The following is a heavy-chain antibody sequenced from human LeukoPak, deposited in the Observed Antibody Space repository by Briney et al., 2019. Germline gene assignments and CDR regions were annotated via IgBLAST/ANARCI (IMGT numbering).Heavy chain of an antibody. Sequence: RGSLRLSCAASGFTVSSNYMSWGRQAPGRGLEWGSVIYSGGSTYYADSVKGRFTISRDSSKNTLYLQMNSLRAEDTAVYYWAREAAAGTRNCDCWGQGTLVTVSS. CDR3: AREAAAGTRNCDC. J-gene: IGHJ4*02. D-gene: IGHD6-13*01. CDR2: IYSGGST. CDR1: GFTVSSNY. V-gene: IGHV3-53*01.